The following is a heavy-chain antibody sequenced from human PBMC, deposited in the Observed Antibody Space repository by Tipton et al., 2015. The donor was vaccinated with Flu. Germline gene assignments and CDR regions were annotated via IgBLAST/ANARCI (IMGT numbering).Heavy chain of an antibody. D-gene: IGHD3-10*01. J-gene: IGHJ4*02. Sequence: TLSLTCTVSGDSMGTYSWSWIRQPPGKGLEWIGYTTYSGTTSYNPSLQSRVSISIDTSKNQFSLKLSSVTAADTAVYYCARHSGSRSYPLDYWGQGTLGTVSS. CDR1: GDSMGTYS. V-gene: IGHV4-59*08. CDR2: TTYSGTT. CDR3: ARHSGSRSYPLDY.